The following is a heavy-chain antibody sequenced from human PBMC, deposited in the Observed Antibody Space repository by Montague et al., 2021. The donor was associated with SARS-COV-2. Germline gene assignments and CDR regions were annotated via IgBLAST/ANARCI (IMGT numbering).Heavy chain of an antibody. J-gene: IGHJ5*02. CDR1: GGSITTYNW. Sequence: SETLSLTCAVSGGSITTYNWWNWVRQSPGKGLEWIVEINQSGSTNYNPSLKSRVTISVDPSKNQFSLRLISVTAADTAVYYCARHDAVDGVCTWGQGTLVTVSS. D-gene: IGHD2-8*01. CDR3: ARHDAVDGVCT. V-gene: IGHV4-4*02. CDR2: INQSGST.